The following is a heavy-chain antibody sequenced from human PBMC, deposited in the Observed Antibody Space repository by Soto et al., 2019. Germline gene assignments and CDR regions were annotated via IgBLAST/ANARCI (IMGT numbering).Heavy chain of an antibody. CDR3: SRDLTTYGSPHFDY. J-gene: IGHJ4*02. CDR2: INSGGTYT. Sequence: EEQLVESGGGLVKRGGSLRLSCAASGFMFSSYRMNWVRQAPGKGLEGVSSINSGGTYTYYEDSVRGRFTISRNNARNSLYLEMNSLGVEDTAVYYCSRDLTTYGSPHFDYGGQGTLVSVFS. V-gene: IGHV3-21*06. CDR1: GFMFSSYR. D-gene: IGHD3-10*01.